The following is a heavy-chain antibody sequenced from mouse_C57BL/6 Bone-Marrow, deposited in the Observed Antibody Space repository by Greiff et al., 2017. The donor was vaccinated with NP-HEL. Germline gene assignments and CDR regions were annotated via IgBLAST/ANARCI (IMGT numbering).Heavy chain of an antibody. CDR3: AGCDSNYVYYAMDC. V-gene: IGHV1-55*01. CDR2: IYPGSGST. CDR1: GYTFTSYW. J-gene: IGHJ4*01. D-gene: IGHD2-5*01. Sequence: QVQLQQPGAELVKPGASVKMSCKASGYTFTSYWITWVKQRPGQGLAWIGDIYPGSGSTNYNEKFKSKATLTVNTSSSTAYMQLSSLTSEDSTVYNCAGCDSNYVYYAMDCWGQGTSVTVSS.